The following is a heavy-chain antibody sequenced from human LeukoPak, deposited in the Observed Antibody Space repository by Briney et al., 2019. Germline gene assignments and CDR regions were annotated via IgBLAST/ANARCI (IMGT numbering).Heavy chain of an antibody. CDR2: IFYSGST. J-gene: IGHJ5*02. CDR3: ARLYRRSRIAAAGTRTHRDNWFDP. Sequence: SETLSLTCTVSGGSLTGYYWIWVRQPPGKGLEWIGYIFYSGSTNYNPSLKSRVTISVDTSKNQFSLKLSSVTAADTAVYYCARLYRRSRIAAAGTRTHRDNWFDPWGQGTLVTVSS. V-gene: IGHV4-59*01. D-gene: IGHD6-13*01. CDR1: GGSLTGYY.